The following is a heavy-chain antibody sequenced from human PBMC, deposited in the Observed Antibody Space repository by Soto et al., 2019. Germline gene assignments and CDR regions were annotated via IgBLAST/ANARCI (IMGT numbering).Heavy chain of an antibody. V-gene: IGHV3-23*01. J-gene: IGHJ4*02. D-gene: IGHD6-13*01. CDR3: AKDGKIAAAGTWVKYFDY. CDR2: ISGSGDKT. Sequence: GGSLRLSCAASGFTFSSYAMSWVRQAPGKGLEWVSAISGSGDKTYYADSVKGRFTISRDNSKNTLYLQINSLRAEDTAVYYCAKDGKIAAAGTWVKYFDYWGQGTLVTVSS. CDR1: GFTFSSYA.